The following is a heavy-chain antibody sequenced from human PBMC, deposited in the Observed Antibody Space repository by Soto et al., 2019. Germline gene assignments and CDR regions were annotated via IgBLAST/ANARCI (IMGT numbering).Heavy chain of an antibody. CDR2: TYYRSKWYN. V-gene: IGHV6-1*01. D-gene: IGHD2-15*01. Sequence: KQSQTLSLTCAISGDSVSSNSAAWNWIRQSPSRGLEWLGRTYYRSKWYNDYAVSVKSRITINPDTSKNQFSLQLNSVTPEDTAVYYCAKITAKYRDIGAFDIWGQGTMVTVSS. CDR1: GDSVSSNSAA. CDR3: AKITAKYRDIGAFDI. J-gene: IGHJ3*02.